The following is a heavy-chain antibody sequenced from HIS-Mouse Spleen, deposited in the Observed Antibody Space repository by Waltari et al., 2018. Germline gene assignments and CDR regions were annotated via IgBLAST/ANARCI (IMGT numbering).Heavy chain of an antibody. CDR1: GGSISSSSYY. CDR3: ARGRRYYGSGSYGSFDY. Sequence: QLQLQESGPGLVKPSETLSLTCTVSGGSISSSSYYWGWIRQPPGRGLEWIGGIYYSGSTHYHPPLKTRVTISVDTSKNQCSLKLSSVTAADTAVYYCARGRRYYGSGSYGSFDYWGQGTLVTVSS. D-gene: IGHD3-10*01. CDR2: IYYSGST. V-gene: IGHV4-39*07. J-gene: IGHJ4*02.